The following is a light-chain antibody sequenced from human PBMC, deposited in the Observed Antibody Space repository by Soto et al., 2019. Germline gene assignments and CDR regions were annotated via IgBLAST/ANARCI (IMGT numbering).Light chain of an antibody. J-gene: IGLJ3*02. CDR1: SSDIGSNS. CDR2: AND. CDR3: ATGSDSLKGWV. Sequence: QSVLTQPPSASRTPGQRVTIPCSGSSSDIGSNSVNWYQQLPGAAPRLLIYANDHRPSGVPDRFSASKSGTSASLAISGVRSEDEAFYYCATGSDSLKGWVFVGGTKLTVL. V-gene: IGLV1-44*01.